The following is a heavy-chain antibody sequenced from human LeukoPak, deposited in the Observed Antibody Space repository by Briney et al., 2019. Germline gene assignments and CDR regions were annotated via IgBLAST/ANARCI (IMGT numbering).Heavy chain of an antibody. CDR1: GGSISSGGYS. D-gene: IGHD1-26*01. CDR2: IYHSGST. V-gene: IGHV4-30-2*01. J-gene: IGHJ4*02. CDR3: TAVRWSGSFDY. Sequence: PSETLSLTCAVSGGSISSGGYSWSWIRQPPGKGLEWIGYIYHSGSTYYNPSLKSRVTISVDRSKNQFSLKLSSVTAADTAVYYCTAVRWSGSFDYWGQGVLVTVSS.